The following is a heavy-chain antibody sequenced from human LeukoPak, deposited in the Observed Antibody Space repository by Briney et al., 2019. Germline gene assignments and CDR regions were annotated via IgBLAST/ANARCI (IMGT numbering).Heavy chain of an antibody. J-gene: IGHJ4*02. D-gene: IGHD3-10*01. Sequence: SETLSLTCTVSGGSISSYYWSWIRQPAGKGLEWIGRIYTSGSTNYNPSLKSRVTISVDKSKNQFSLKLTSVTAADTAVYCARPRYGSGSLDSWGQGTLVTVSS. CDR1: GGSISSYY. V-gene: IGHV4-4*07. CDR2: IYTSGST. CDR3: ARPRYGSGSLDS.